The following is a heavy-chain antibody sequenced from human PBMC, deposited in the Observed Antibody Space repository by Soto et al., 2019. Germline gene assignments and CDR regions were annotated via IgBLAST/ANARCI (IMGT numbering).Heavy chain of an antibody. J-gene: IGHJ3*02. CDR3: VRENYYGSTTLGGLDI. CDR2: ISYDGHIQ. CDR1: GFTFSDYA. V-gene: IGHV3-30-3*01. D-gene: IGHD3-10*01. Sequence: GGSLRLSCAASGFTFSDYAMQWVRQAPGKGLEWVAVISYDGHIQYYADSVRGRFTISRENPKNMLYLQMDSLRVEDSAVFYCVRENYYGSTTLGGLDIWGQGTMVTVSS.